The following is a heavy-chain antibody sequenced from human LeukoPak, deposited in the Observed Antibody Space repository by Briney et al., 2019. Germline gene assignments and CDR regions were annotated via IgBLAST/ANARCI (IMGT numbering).Heavy chain of an antibody. Sequence: GRSLRLSCAASGFTFDDYAMHWVRQAPGKGLEWVSGISWNSGSIGYADSVKGRFTISRDNAKNALYLQMHSLRVEDTAVYYCARESIVVVPTTMDDASDIWGQGTMVTVSS. V-gene: IGHV3-9*01. J-gene: IGHJ3*02. CDR3: ARESIVVVPTTMDDASDI. CDR1: GFTFDDYA. CDR2: ISWNSGSI. D-gene: IGHD2-2*01.